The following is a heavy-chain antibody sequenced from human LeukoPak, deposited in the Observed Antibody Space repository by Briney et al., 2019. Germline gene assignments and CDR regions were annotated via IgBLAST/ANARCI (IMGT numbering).Heavy chain of an antibody. D-gene: IGHD2-2*02. V-gene: IGHV5-51*01. CDR2: INPGDSDT. J-gene: IGHJ4*02. CDR3: TSSLCTSSTSCYRKGFDY. Sequence: GESLKISCQASGYSFTSSWIGWARQMPGKGLEWMAIINPGDSDTRYSPSFQGQVTISAVKSISTVYLQWGSLKASDTAMYYCTSSLCTSSTSCYRKGFDYWGQGTLVTVSS. CDR1: GYSFTSSW.